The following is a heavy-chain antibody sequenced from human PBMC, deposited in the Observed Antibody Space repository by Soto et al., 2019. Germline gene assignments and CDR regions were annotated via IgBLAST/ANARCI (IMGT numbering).Heavy chain of an antibody. J-gene: IGHJ6*02. CDR3: ARGKILADQPYGMDV. CDR2: IYYSGST. CDR1: GGSISSGGYY. Sequence: SETLSLTCTVSGGSISSGGYYWSWIRQHPGKGLEWIGYIYYSGSTYYNPSLKSRVTISVDTSKNQFSLKLSSVTAADTAVYYCARGKILADQPYGMDVWGQGTTVTVSS. D-gene: IGHD2-8*02. V-gene: IGHV4-31*03.